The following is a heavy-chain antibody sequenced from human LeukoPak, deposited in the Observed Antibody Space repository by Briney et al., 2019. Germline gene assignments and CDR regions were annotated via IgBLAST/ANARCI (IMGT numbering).Heavy chain of an antibody. CDR1: GFTFSSYA. Sequence: GGSLRLCCAASGFTFSSYAMSWVRQAPGTGLEWVSAISGSGGSTYYADSVKGRFTISRDNSKNTLYLQMNSLRAEDTAVYYCARVDYGDYVRGRWDYWGQGTLVTVSS. CDR3: ARVDYGDYVRGRWDY. V-gene: IGHV3-23*01. D-gene: IGHD4-17*01. CDR2: ISGSGGST. J-gene: IGHJ4*02.